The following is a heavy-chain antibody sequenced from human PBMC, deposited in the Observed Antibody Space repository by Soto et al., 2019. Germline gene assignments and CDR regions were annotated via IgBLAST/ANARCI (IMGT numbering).Heavy chain of an antibody. CDR2: IIPIFGTA. V-gene: IGHV1-69*01. Sequence: QVQLVQSGAEVKKPGSSVKVYCKASGGTFSSYAISWVRQAPGQGLEWMGGIIPIFGTANYAQKFQGRVTITADESTSTAYMELSSLRSEDTAVYYGAREGGATMVRGVMDYYYGMDAWGQGTTVTVSS. J-gene: IGHJ6*02. D-gene: IGHD3-10*01. CDR1: GGTFSSYA. CDR3: AREGGATMVRGVMDYYYGMDA.